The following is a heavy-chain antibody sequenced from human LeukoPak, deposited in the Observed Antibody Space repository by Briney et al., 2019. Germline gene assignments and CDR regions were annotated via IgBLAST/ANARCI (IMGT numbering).Heavy chain of an antibody. D-gene: IGHD5-12*01. CDR2: INPSGGST. V-gene: IGHV1-46*01. Sequence: GASVKISCKASGYTFTSYYMHWVRQAPGQGLEWMGIINPSGGSTSYAQKFQGRVTMTRDMSTSTVYMELSSLRSEDTAVYYCARTGYSGYDPLLPSFDYWGQGTLVTVSS. CDR3: ARTGYSGYDPLLPSFDY. J-gene: IGHJ4*02. CDR1: GYTFTSYY.